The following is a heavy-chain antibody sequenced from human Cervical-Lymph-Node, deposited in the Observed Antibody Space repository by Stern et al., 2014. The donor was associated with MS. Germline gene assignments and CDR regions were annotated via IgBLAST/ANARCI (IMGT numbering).Heavy chain of an antibody. V-gene: IGHV3-48*02. CDR1: GFTFSSYS. CDR2: ISSSSSTI. Sequence: EVQLVESGGGLVQPGGSLRLSCAASGFTFSSYSMNWVRQAPGKGLEWASYISSSSSTIYYADSVKGRFTISRDNAKNSLYLQMNSLRDEDTAVYYCARGGYSSGTKVHFGYWGQVTLVTVSS. CDR3: ARGGYSSGTKVHFGY. J-gene: IGHJ4*02. D-gene: IGHD6-19*01.